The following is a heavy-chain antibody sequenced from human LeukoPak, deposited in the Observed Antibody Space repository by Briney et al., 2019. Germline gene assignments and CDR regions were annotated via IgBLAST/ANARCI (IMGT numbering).Heavy chain of an antibody. CDR2: ISYDGSNK. CDR1: GFTFSTHS. V-gene: IGHV3-30*03. D-gene: IGHD3-22*01. Sequence: PGGSLTLSCAASGFTFSTHSMNWVRQAPGKGLEWVAIISYDGSNKYYGDSVKGRFTISRDNSKNTLYLQMNSLRAEDTAVYYCARDHDDGAQYFDSNDGPDSWGQGTLVTVSS. CDR3: ARDHDDGAQYFDSNDGPDS. J-gene: IGHJ4*02.